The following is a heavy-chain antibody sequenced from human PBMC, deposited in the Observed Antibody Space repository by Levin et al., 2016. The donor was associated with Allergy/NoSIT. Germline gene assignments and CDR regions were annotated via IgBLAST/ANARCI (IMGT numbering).Heavy chain of an antibody. D-gene: IGHD1-26*01. Sequence: WVRQAPGQGLEWMGIINPSGGSTSYAQKFQGRVTMTRDTSTSTVYMELSSLRSEDTAVYYCARDKLWELPSRRWFDPWGQGTLVTVSS. V-gene: IGHV1-46*01. J-gene: IGHJ5*02. CDR2: INPSGGST. CDR3: ARDKLWELPSRRWFDP.